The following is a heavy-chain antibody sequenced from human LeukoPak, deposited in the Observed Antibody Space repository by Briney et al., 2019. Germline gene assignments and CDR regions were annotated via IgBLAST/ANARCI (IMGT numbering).Heavy chain of an antibody. J-gene: IGHJ4*02. CDR1: GFTFSSYA. Sequence: GGSLRLSCAASGFTFSSYAMSWVRQAPGKRLEWVSAIRGSGGSTYYADSVKGRFTISRDNSKNTLYLQMNSLRAEDTAVYYCAKGTLGGRWSGYNTPFDYWGQGTLVTVSS. CDR2: IRGSGGST. V-gene: IGHV3-23*01. D-gene: IGHD3-3*01. CDR3: AKGTLGGRWSGYNTPFDY.